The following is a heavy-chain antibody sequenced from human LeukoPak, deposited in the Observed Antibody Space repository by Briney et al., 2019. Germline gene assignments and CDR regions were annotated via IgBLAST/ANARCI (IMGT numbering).Heavy chain of an antibody. V-gene: IGHV1-2*02. CDR1: GYTFTGYY. CDR3: ARDKSRAAAGNWFDP. Sequence: ASVKVSCKASGYTFTGYYMHWVRQAPGQGLEWMGWINPNSGGTIYAQKFQGRVTMTRDTSISTAYMELSRLRSDDTAVYYCARDKSRAAAGNWFDPWGQGTLVTVSS. J-gene: IGHJ5*02. CDR2: INPNSGGT. D-gene: IGHD6-13*01.